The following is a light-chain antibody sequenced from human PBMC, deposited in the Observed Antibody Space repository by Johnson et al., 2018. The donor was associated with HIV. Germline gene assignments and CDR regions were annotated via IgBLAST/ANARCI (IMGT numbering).Light chain of an antibody. CDR2: DNN. J-gene: IGLJ1*01. CDR1: SSNIGNNY. V-gene: IGLV1-51*01. Sequence: QSVLTQPPSVSAAPGREVTISCSGSSSNIGNNYVSWYQQLPGTAPKLLIYDNNKRPSGIPDRFSGSKSGTSATLGITGLQTGDEADYYCGTWDSSLSGGVFGSGTKVTVL. CDR3: GTWDSSLSGGV.